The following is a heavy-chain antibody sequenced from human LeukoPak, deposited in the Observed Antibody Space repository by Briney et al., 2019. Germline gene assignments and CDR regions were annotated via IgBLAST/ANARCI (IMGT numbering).Heavy chain of an antibody. V-gene: IGHV3-21*01. D-gene: IGHD3-10*01. J-gene: IGHJ5*02. CDR2: ISSGTSYI. CDR3: ARAGNYYGRHTNWFDP. CDR1: GFTFSSYS. Sequence: GGSLRLSCAASGFTFSSYSMNWVRQAPGKGLEWVSSISSGTSYIYYADSVKGRFTISRDNAKNSLYLQMNSLRAEDTAVYYCARAGNYYGRHTNWFDPWGQGTLVTVS.